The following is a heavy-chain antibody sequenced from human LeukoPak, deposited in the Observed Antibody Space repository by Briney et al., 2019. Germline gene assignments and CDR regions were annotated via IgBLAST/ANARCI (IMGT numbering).Heavy chain of an antibody. CDR1: GYTFSADW. CDR2: IKARRAGGTT. D-gene: IGHD2/OR15-2a*01. Sequence: GGSLRLSCAASGYTFSADWMNWVRQAPGKGPEWVGHIKARRAGGTTEYAAPVGGRFTISRDDSRSILYLQMNNLKTEDTALYYGTRGLYGPWGLGTLVTVSS. V-gene: IGHV3-15*01. J-gene: IGHJ5*02. CDR3: TRGLYGP.